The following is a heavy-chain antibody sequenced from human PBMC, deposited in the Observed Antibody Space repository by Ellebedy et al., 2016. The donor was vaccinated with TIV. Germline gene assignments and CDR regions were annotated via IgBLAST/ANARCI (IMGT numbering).Heavy chain of an antibody. D-gene: IGHD4-17*01. Sequence: SETLSLTCAVSGDSIGSGGSYWGWVRQHRGKGLDWIGHIYYSGATYYNPSLKSRVMISVDTSNNQFYRNRSSVTAADTAVYYCARDFHDYGIDAFDIWGQGTMVTVSS. CDR1: GDSIGSGGSY. V-gene: IGHV4-31*11. CDR3: ARDFHDYGIDAFDI. J-gene: IGHJ3*02. CDR2: IYYSGAT.